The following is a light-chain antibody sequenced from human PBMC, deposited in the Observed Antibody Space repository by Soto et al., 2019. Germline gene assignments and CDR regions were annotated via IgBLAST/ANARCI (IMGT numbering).Light chain of an antibody. V-gene: IGKV3-15*01. J-gene: IGKJ5*01. CDR3: QQYNNWSPIT. CDR1: QSVSSN. CDR2: GAS. Sequence: EIVMTQSPATLSVSQGERATLSCRASQSVSSNLAWYQQEPGQAPRLLIYGASTWATGIPARFSGSWSGTELTLTISRLQSEYFAVYYCQQYNNWSPITFGQGTRLEIK.